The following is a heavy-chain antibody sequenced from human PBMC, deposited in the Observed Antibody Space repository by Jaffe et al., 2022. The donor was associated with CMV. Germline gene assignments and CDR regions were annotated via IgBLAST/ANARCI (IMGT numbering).Heavy chain of an antibody. CDR1: GGSFSGYY. CDR2: INHSGST. CDR3: ARGYGDYGYDAFDI. Sequence: QVQLQQWGAGLLKPSETLSLTCAVYGGSFSGYYWSWIRQPPGKGLEWIGEINHSGSTNYNPSLKSRVTISVDTSKNQFSLKLSSVTAADTAVYYCARGYGDYGYDAFDIWGQGTMVTVSS. D-gene: IGHD4-17*01. V-gene: IGHV4-34*01. J-gene: IGHJ3*02.